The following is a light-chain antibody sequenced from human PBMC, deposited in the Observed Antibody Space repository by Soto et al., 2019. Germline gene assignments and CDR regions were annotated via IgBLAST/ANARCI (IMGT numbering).Light chain of an antibody. CDR2: GNS. Sequence: VLARPPSVSGAPRQRVTISFTGSSSNIGAGFDVHWYQQLPGTAPKLLIYGNSNRPSGVPDRFSGSRSGTSDSLAITGLQAEDEDDYYCQSYDSSLTGSKVFGSGTKVT. V-gene: IGLV1-40*01. J-gene: IGLJ1*01. CDR1: SSNIGAGFD. CDR3: QSYDSSLTGSKV.